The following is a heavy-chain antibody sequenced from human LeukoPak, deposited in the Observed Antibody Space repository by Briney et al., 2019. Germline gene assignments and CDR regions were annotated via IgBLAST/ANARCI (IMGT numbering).Heavy chain of an antibody. CDR3: ARKQVDSVAMEYYFDY. J-gene: IGHJ4*02. V-gene: IGHV3-48*03. Sequence: PGGSLRLSCAASGYTFSSYEINWVRQAPGKGLEWVSYISSSGGTIYYADSVKGRFTISRDNAKNSLYLQMNSLRAEDTAVYYCARKQVDSVAMEYYFDYWGQGTLVTVSS. CDR2: ISSSGGTI. CDR1: GYTFSSYE. D-gene: IGHD5-12*01.